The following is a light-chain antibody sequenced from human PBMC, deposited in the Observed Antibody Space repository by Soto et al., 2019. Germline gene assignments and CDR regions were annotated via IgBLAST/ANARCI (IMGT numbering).Light chain of an antibody. V-gene: IGLV1-44*01. CDR1: SSNIGSNT. CDR3: AAWDDSLGVV. Sequence: QPVLTQPPSASGTPGQRVTISCSGSSSNIGSNTVNWYQQLPGTAPKLLIYSNNQRPSGVPDRFSGSKSGTSASLAISGLQSEDEADYYCAAWDDSLGVVFGGGTKVTVL. CDR2: SNN. J-gene: IGLJ2*01.